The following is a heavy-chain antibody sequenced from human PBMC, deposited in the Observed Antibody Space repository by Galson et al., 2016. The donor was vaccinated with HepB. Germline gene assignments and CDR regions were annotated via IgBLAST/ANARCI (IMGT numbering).Heavy chain of an antibody. CDR2: ISGSGGST. CDR1: GFTFSSYA. D-gene: IGHD2-15*01. Sequence: SLRLSCAASGFTFSSYAMNRVRQHPGKGLEWASSISGSGGSTYYADSLKGRFTISRDNSKSTLYLQMNSLRAEDTAVYYCAKGAYSLPENFQHWGQGTLVTVSS. V-gene: IGHV3-23*01. J-gene: IGHJ1*01. CDR3: AKGAYSLPENFQH.